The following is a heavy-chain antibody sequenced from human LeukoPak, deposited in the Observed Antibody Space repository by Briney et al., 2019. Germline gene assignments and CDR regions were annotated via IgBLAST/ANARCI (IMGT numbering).Heavy chain of an antibody. CDR3: ARERKMSNWFDP. CDR2: INPNSGGT. V-gene: IGHV1-2*02. CDR1: GYTLTELS. J-gene: IGHJ5*02. Sequence: ASVKVSCKVSGYTLTELSMHWVRQAPGQGLEWMGWINPNSGGTNYAQKFQGRVTMTRDTSISTAYMELSRLRSDDTAVYYCARERKMSNWFDPWGQGTLVTVSS.